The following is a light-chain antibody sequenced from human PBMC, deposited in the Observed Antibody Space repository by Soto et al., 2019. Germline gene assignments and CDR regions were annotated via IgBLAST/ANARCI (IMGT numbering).Light chain of an antibody. V-gene: IGKV1-5*03. CDR3: QQYNSYSRT. J-gene: IGKJ1*01. CDR1: QSISSW. Sequence: DIQMTQSPSTLSASVGDRVTITCRASQSISSWLAWYQQKPGKAPKLLIYNASILESGVPSRFSGSESGTELTLTISSLQPDDFATYYCQQYNSYSRTFGQGTKVEIK. CDR2: NAS.